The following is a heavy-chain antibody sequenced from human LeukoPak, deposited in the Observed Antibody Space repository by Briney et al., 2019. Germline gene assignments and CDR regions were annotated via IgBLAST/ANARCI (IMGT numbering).Heavy chain of an antibody. J-gene: IGHJ4*02. CDR1: GVSISSFY. V-gene: IGHV4-59*08. CDR3: ARHPFATPFDH. CDR2: VFYTGDT. Sequence: SETLSLTCAVSGVSISSFYWSWIRQPPGKGLEWIGYVFYTGDTNSNPSLKSRVTMSLDTSKNQLYLRLTSVTAADTAVYYCARHPFATPFDHWGRGTLVTVSS.